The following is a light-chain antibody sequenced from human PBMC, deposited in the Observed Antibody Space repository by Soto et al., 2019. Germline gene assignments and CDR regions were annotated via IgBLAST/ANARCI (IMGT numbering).Light chain of an antibody. Sequence: QSALTQPPSASGSHGQSVTISCTGTKNDIGVYDFVSWYQHHPGKAPRLIIYEVVQRPSGVPDRFSGSKSGNTASLTVSGLQAADEADYFCKSYAGSKTYVFGSGTKLTVL. J-gene: IGLJ1*01. V-gene: IGLV2-8*01. CDR1: KNDIGVYDF. CDR3: KSYAGSKTYV. CDR2: EVV.